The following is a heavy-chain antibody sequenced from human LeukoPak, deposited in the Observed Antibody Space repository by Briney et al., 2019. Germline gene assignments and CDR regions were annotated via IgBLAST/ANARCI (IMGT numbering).Heavy chain of an antibody. CDR3: ARAYDFWSHSYLTHYYYMDV. CDR1: GYTFTNYG. V-gene: IGHV1-18*01. Sequence: GASVKVSCKASGYTFTNYGISWVRQAPGQGLEWMGWISTYNGNTNYAQNLQGRVSMTTDTSTSTAYMELRSLRSDDTAVYFCARAYDFWSHSYLTHYYYMDVWGKGTTVTVSS. CDR2: ISTYNGNT. J-gene: IGHJ6*03. D-gene: IGHD3-3*01.